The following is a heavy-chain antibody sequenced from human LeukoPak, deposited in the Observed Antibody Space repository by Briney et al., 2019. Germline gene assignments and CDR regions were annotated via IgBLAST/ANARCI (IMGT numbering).Heavy chain of an antibody. V-gene: IGHV4-59*01. D-gene: IGHD6-13*01. CDR1: GGSFSSYY. Sequence: SETLSLTCAVYGGSFSSYYWSWIRQPPGKGLEWIGYIYYSGSTNYNPSLKSRVTISVDTSKNQFSLKLSSVTAADTAVYYCARVGQQQLGDSFDYWGQGTLVTVSS. J-gene: IGHJ4*02. CDR2: IYYSGST. CDR3: ARVGQQQLGDSFDY.